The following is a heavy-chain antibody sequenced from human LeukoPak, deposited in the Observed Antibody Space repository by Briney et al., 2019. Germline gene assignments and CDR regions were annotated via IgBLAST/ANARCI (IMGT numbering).Heavy chain of an antibody. D-gene: IGHD4-11*01. CDR2: IWSDATNQ. J-gene: IGHJ5*02. V-gene: IGHV3-33*06. CDR3: AKDAQRGFDYSNSLEH. CDR1: GFTFSHFG. Sequence: GTSLRLSCEASGFTFSHFGMHWVRQAPGKGLEWVAVIWSDATNQYYADSVKGRFTISRDNFKRRVSLEMNSLRAEDTAVYFWAKDAQRGFDYSNSLEHWGQGSLVIVSS.